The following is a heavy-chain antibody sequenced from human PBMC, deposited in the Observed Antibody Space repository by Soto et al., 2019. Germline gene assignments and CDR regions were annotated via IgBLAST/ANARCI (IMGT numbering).Heavy chain of an antibody. CDR3: ACGGSIVRRAGINY. V-gene: IGHV1-69*02. CDR2: IIPTLGVP. J-gene: IGHJ4*02. Sequence: QVQLVQSGAEVKYPGSSVKVSCTASGGSFSSYTLSWVRQAPGQGLEWMGRIIPTLGVPNYAHKFQDRVTIPADKSTATAYMELSSLTSDATGVDYCACGGSIVRRAGINYWGKGTLVTVSS. CDR1: GGSFSSYT. D-gene: IGHD2-15*01.